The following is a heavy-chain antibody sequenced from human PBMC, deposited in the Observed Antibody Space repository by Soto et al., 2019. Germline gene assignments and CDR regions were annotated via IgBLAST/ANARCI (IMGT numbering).Heavy chain of an antibody. Sequence: EVQLVESGGGLVQTGGSLRLSCEGSGFSLSSYDMHWVRQAAGKRLEWVAAIGADGDTYYSDSVKGRLTISRENTKNSLYLQMNSLRTGDTCVYHCAKARLYYYYGMDVCGQGTMVTVSS. CDR1: GFSLSSYD. CDR3: AKARLYYYYGMDV. J-gene: IGHJ6*02. V-gene: IGHV3-13*01. CDR2: IGADGDT.